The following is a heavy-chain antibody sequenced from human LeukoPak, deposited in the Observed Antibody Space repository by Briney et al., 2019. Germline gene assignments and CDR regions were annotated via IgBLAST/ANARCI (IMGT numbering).Heavy chain of an antibody. CDR1: GYTFTSYD. J-gene: IGHJ4*02. D-gene: IGHD6-25*01. CDR3: VRGAKCSGGGCDSKEYVYYFDY. Sequence: ASVKVSCKASGYTFTSYDINWVRQATGQGLEWMGWMNPNSGNTGYAQKFQGRVTMTRSTSISTAYMELSSLRSDDTAVYYCVRGAKCSGGGCDSKEYVYYFDYWGQGTLVTVSS. V-gene: IGHV1-8*02. CDR2: MNPNSGNT.